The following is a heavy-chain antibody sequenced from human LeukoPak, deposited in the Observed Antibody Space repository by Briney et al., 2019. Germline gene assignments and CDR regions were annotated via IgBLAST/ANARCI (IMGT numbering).Heavy chain of an antibody. D-gene: IGHD3-16*01. Sequence: ASVKVSCKASGYTFTGYYMHWVRQAPGQGLEWMGRINPNSGGTNYAQKFQGRVTMTRDTSTSTVYMELSSLRSEDTAVYYCARGLITFGGDRYYFDYWGQGTLVTVSS. J-gene: IGHJ4*02. CDR3: ARGLITFGGDRYYFDY. CDR2: INPNSGGT. V-gene: IGHV1-2*06. CDR1: GYTFTGYY.